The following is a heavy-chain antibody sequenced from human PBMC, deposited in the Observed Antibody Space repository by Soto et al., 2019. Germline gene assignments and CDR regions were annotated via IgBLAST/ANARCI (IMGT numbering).Heavy chain of an antibody. Sequence: SETLSLSCTFSGGSISIGDYSWSWIRQPPGKGLEWIGYIYYSGSTYYNPSLKSRVTISVDTSKNQFSLKLSSVTAADTAVYYCARSGGQLWDDAFDIWGQGTMVTVSS. V-gene: IGHV4-30-4*01. CDR1: GGSISIGDYS. D-gene: IGHD5-18*01. CDR3: ARSGGQLWDDAFDI. CDR2: IYYSGST. J-gene: IGHJ3*02.